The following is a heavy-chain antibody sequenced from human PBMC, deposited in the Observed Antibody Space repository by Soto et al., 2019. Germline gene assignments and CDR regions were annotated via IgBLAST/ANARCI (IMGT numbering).Heavy chain of an antibody. CDR2: VSANSDYI. J-gene: IGHJ4*02. V-gene: IGHV3-9*01. CDR1: GFRFGDYA. CDR3: AEGFPYGDYMYYFDY. D-gene: IGHD4-17*01. Sequence: EVQLVESGGGLVQPGRSLRLSCVASGFRFGDYAMHWVRQAPGKGLEWVSGVSANSDYIAYADSVKGRFTISRDNAKDFLYLQMNSLGTEDTAFYYCAEGFPYGDYMYYFDYWGQGTLVTVSS.